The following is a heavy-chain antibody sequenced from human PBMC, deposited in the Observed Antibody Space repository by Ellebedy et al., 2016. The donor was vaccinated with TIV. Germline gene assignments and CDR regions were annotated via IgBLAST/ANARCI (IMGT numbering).Heavy chain of an antibody. D-gene: IGHD6-19*01. CDR3: ARAITVAGSGWYGY. CDR2: INPNSGGT. V-gene: IGHV1-2*02. CDR1: GYTFTGYY. J-gene: IGHJ4*02. Sequence: ASVKVSCKASGYTFTGYYMHWVRQAPGQGLEWMGWINPNSGGTNYAQKLQGRVTMTTDTSTSTAYMELRSLRSDDTAIYYCARAITVAGSGWYGYWGQGTLVTVSS.